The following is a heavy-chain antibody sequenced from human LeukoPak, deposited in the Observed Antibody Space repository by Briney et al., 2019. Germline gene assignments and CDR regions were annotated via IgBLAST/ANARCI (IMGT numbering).Heavy chain of an antibody. V-gene: IGHV3-7*01. CDR1: GFTFSSYW. CDR3: ARVGCSSTSCYGINWFDP. CDR2: IKQDGSEK. D-gene: IGHD2-2*01. Sequence: GGSLRLSCAASGFTFSSYWMSWVRQAPGKGLEWVANIKQDGSEKYYVDSAKGRFTISRDNAKNSLYLQMNSLRAEDTAVYYCARVGCSSTSCYGINWFDPWGQGTLVTVSS. J-gene: IGHJ5*02.